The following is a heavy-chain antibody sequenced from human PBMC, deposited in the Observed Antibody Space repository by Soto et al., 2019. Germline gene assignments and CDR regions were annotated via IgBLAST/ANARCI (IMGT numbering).Heavy chain of an antibody. CDR2: INPNSGGT. Sequence: QVQLVQSGAEVKKPGASVKVSCKASGYTFTGYYMHWVRQAPGQGLEWMGWINPNSGGTNYAQKFQGWVTMTRDTSISTAYMELSGLRSDDTAVYYCASGGSSSSRDYDAFDIWGQGTMVTVSS. CDR3: ASGGSSSSRDYDAFDI. CDR1: GYTFTGYY. D-gene: IGHD6-6*01. J-gene: IGHJ3*02. V-gene: IGHV1-2*04.